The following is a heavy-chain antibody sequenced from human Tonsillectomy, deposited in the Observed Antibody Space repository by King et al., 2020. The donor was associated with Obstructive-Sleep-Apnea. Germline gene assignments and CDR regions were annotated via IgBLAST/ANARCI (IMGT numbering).Heavy chain of an antibody. CDR3: ARVYVGSWWFDP. J-gene: IGHJ5*02. V-gene: IGHV4-38-2*02. Sequence: QLQESGPGLVKPSETLSLTCTVSGYSITSGYYWGGIRQPPGKGLEWIGGIFHSGRTYYNPSLKSRVTISVDTSKNHFSLKLRSVTAADTAVYYCARVYVGSWWFDPWGQGTLVTVSS. D-gene: IGHD3-10*01. CDR1: GYSITSGYY. CDR2: IFHSGRT.